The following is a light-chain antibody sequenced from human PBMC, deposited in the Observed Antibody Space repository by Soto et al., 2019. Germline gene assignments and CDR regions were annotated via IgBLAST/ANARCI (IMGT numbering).Light chain of an antibody. CDR3: SSHAGSSAFYV. CDR1: SSDIGAYDY. J-gene: IGLJ1*01. V-gene: IGLV2-14*01. Sequence: QSVLTQPASVSGSPGQSITISCTGTSSDIGAYDYVSWYQQYPGRVPKLLIHEVTNRPSGVSERFSGSKSGNTASLTISGLQTEDDADYYCSSHAGSSAFYVFGIGTKVTVL. CDR2: EVT.